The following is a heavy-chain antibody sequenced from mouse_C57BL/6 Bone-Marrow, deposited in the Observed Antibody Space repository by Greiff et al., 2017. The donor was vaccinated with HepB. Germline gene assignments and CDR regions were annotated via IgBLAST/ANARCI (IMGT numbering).Heavy chain of an antibody. Sequence: QVQLQQSGAELARPGASVKLSCKASGYTFTSYGISWVKQRTGQGLEWIGEIYPRSGNTYYNEKFKGKATLTVDKSSSTAYMELRSLTSEDTAVYYCAREDGYYFDYWGQGTTLTVSS. CDR1: GYTFTSYG. J-gene: IGHJ2*01. CDR2: IYPRSGNT. D-gene: IGHD2-3*01. CDR3: AREDGYYFDY. V-gene: IGHV1-81*01.